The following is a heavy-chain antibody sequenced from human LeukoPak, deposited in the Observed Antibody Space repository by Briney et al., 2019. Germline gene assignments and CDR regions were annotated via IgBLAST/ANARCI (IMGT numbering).Heavy chain of an antibody. Sequence: PGGSLRLSCAASGFTFSSYGMHWVRQAPGKGLEWVAVIWYDGSNKYYADSVKGRFTISRDNSKNTLYLQMNSLRAEDTAVYYCARDFYNLAKIRNPYFDYWGQGTLVTVSS. CDR2: IWYDGSNK. D-gene: IGHD1-14*01. V-gene: IGHV3-33*01. J-gene: IGHJ4*02. CDR3: ARDFYNLAKIRNPYFDY. CDR1: GFTFSSYG.